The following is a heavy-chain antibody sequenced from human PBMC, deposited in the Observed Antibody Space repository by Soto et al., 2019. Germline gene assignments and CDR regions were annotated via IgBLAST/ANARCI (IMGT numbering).Heavy chain of an antibody. CDR2: ISAYNGNT. CDR3: ARVGLRYFDWLSRPYFDY. J-gene: IGHJ4*02. CDR1: GYTFTSYG. Sequence: ASVKVSCKASGYTFTSYGISWVRQAPGQGLEWMGWISAYNGNTNYAQKLQGRVTMSTDTSTSTAYMELRSLRSDDTAVYYCARVGLRYFDWLSRPYFDYWGQGTLVTVSS. D-gene: IGHD3-9*01. V-gene: IGHV1-18*01.